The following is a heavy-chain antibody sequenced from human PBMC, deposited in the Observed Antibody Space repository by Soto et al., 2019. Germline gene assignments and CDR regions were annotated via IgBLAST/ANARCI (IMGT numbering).Heavy chain of an antibody. Sequence: EVQLLESGGCLVQPGGSLRLSCAASGFTFSIYAMSWVRQAPGKGLEYVSSIGRNDNTYYADSVKGRFTISRDSSKNTLYLQMVSLRAEDTAVYYCARASYCGSTSCLEDVWGQGTTVSVSS. CDR3: ARASYCGSTSCLEDV. V-gene: IGHV3-23*01. J-gene: IGHJ6*02. D-gene: IGHD2-2*01. CDR2: IGRNDNT. CDR1: GFTFSIYA.